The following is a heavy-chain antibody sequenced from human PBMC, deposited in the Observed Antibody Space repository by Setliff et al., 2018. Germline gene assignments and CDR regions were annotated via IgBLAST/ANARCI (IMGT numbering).Heavy chain of an antibody. J-gene: IGHJ6*02. CDR1: GGSIINSYY. CDR2: ISTSGNT. V-gene: IGHV4-4*07. CDR3: ARDQWVRSPPLYFSYSMDV. Sequence: PSETLSLTCTVSGGSIINSYYWSWIRQPAGKGLEWIGRISTSGNTNYNPSLKSRDTVSLDTSKNQFSLKLTSMTAADTAVYYCARDQWVRSPPLYFSYSMDVWGQGTTVTVSS. D-gene: IGHD5-12*01.